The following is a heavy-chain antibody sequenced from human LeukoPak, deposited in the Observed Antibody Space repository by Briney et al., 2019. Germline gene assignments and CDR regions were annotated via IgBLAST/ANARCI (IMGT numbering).Heavy chain of an antibody. Sequence: PSETLSLTCTVSGGSISSYYWSWIRQPPGKGLEWIGYIYYSGSTNYNPSLKSRVTISLDTSKNQFSLKLNSVTATDTAVYFCARDPGNYFDYWGQGTLVTVSS. D-gene: IGHD3-10*01. CDR1: GGSISSYY. V-gene: IGHV4-59*01. CDR3: ARDPGNYFDY. J-gene: IGHJ4*02. CDR2: IYYSGST.